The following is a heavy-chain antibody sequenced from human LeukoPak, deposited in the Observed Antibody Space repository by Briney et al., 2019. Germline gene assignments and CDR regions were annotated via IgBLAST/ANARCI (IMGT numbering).Heavy chain of an antibody. CDR1: GGSISTYY. CDR3: ARENWVYNWKYDSSGSGINY. J-gene: IGHJ4*02. D-gene: IGHD3-22*01. CDR2: IYHSGST. V-gene: IGHV4-59*01. Sequence: SETLSLTCTVSGGSISTYYWSWIRQPPGKGLEWIGYIYHSGSTNYNPSLKSRVTISVDTSKNQFSLKMSSVTAADTAIYYCARENWVYNWKYDSSGSGINYWGQGTLVTVSS.